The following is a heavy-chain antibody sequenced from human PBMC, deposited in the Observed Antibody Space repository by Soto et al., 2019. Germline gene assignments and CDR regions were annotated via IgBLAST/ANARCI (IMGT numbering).Heavy chain of an antibody. CDR1: GYSFSSYP. CDR3: ARGGSGRYYGSFDS. J-gene: IGHJ4*02. CDR2: INAGNGNT. Sequence: QVQLVQSGAEVKKPGASVKVSCKASGYSFSSYPMHWVRQAPGQRLEWMGWINAGNGNTEYSQKLQGRVTITRDTSATTVYMELSSLRSEDRAVYYCARGGSGRYYGSFDSWGQGTLVTVSS. D-gene: IGHD1-26*01. V-gene: IGHV1-3*01.